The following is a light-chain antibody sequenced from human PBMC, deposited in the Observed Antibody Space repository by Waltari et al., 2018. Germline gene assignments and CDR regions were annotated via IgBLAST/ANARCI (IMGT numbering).Light chain of an antibody. CDR2: WAS. Sequence: DIVMTQSPDSLTLSLGERATINCWSSQSLLYSSNNKNYLAWYQQKPGQPPKLLIYWASTRESGVPDRFSGSDSGTDFTFTISSLQAEDVAVYYCQQYFSSPLTFGGGTKVEIK. V-gene: IGKV4-1*01. J-gene: IGKJ4*01. CDR3: QQYFSSPLT. CDR1: QSLLYSSNNKNY.